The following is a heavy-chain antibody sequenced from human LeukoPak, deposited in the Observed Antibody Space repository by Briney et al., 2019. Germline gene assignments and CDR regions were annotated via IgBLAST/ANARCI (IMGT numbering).Heavy chain of an antibody. CDR1: GFTVSSNY. CDR3: ARDPGYNYGFDY. J-gene: IGHJ4*02. V-gene: IGHV3-53*01. CDR2: IYSGGST. D-gene: IGHD5-18*01. Sequence: PGGSLRLSCAASGFTVSSNYMSWVRQPPGKGLEWVSLIYSGGSTYYADSVKGRFTISRDNSKNTVYLQMNSLRAEDTAVYYCARDPGYNYGFDYWGQGTLVTVSS.